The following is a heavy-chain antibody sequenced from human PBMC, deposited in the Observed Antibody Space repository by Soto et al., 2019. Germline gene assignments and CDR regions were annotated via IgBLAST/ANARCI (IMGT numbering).Heavy chain of an antibody. CDR3: AREKAYNWTPPGYGMDG. CDR2: IYYSGNT. Sequence: PSETLSLTCTVSGDSISNYYWSWIRQPPGKRLEWIGYIYYSGNTIYNPSLKSRVTISLDTSKNQFSLNLSSVTAADTAEYYCAREKAYNWTPPGYGMDGWSKGTRITVSS. D-gene: IGHD1-20*01. J-gene: IGHJ6*04. V-gene: IGHV4-59*01. CDR1: GDSISNYY.